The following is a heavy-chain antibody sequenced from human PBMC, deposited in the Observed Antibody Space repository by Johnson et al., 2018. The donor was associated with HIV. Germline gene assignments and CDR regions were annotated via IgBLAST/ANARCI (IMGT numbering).Heavy chain of an antibody. V-gene: IGHV3-30*04. CDR2: ISYDGSNK. J-gene: IGHJ3*02. D-gene: IGHD6-19*01. Sequence: QVQLVESGGILVQPGGSLRLSCAASGFTFSSYTMHWVRQAPGKGLEWVAVISYDGSNKYYADSVKGRFTISRDNSKNKLYLQMNSLRVEDTAVYYCAKDLRQVAVNDVFDIWGQGTMVTVSS. CDR3: AKDLRQVAVNDVFDI. CDR1: GFTFSSYT.